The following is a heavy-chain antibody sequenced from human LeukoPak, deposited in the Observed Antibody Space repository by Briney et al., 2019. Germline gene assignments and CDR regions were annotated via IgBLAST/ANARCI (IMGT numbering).Heavy chain of an antibody. CDR2: ISSSSSTI. V-gene: IGHV3-11*04. CDR1: GFTFSDYY. J-gene: IGHJ3*02. Sequence: GGSLRLSCAASGFTFSDYYMSWIRQAPGKGLEWVSYISSSSSTIYYADSVKGRFTISRDNAKNSLYLQMNSLRAEDTAVYYCARWGDHGTRDAFDIWGQGTMVTVSS. CDR3: ARWGDHGTRDAFDI. D-gene: IGHD1-7*01.